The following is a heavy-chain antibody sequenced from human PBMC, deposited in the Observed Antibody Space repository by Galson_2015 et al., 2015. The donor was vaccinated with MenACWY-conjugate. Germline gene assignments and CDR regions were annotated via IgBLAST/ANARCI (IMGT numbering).Heavy chain of an antibody. CDR1: GFKFNTYG. D-gene: IGHD2-15*01. J-gene: IGHJ4*02. V-gene: IGHV3-33*03. CDR2: IWYDGSEK. CDR3: AKDLRTIFQLVFDV. Sequence: SLRLSCAASGFKFNTYGMHWVRQAPGKGLEWMAVIWYDGSEKYYADSVKGRFIISRDNSKNTVYLQMTSLRADDTAIYYCAKDLRTIFQLVFDVWGQGTLVTVSS.